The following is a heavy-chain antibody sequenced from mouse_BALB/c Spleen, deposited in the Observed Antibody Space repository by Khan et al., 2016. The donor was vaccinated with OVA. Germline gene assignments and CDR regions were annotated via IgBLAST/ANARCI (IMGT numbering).Heavy chain of an antibody. CDR1: GYIFTSYW. Sequence: VQLQQSGAELVRPGASVKLSCKTSGYIFTSYWIHWVKQRSGQGLAWIARIYPGTGTTYYNEKFKDKATLTADKSSSTAYMQLSSLNSEDSAVYFCARSDYGSTYAMDDWGQGTSVTVSS. J-gene: IGHJ4*01. V-gene: IGHV1S132*01. D-gene: IGHD1-1*01. CDR2: IYPGTGTT. CDR3: ARSDYGSTYAMDD.